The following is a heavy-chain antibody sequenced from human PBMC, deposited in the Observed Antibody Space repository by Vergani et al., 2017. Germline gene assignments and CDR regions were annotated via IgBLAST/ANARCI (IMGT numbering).Heavy chain of an antibody. CDR2: IHNRGKT. CDR3: ARESDATGFFDY. CDR1: GYSIGSGFY. D-gene: IGHD2-15*01. J-gene: IGHJ4*02. V-gene: IGHV4-38-2*02. Sequence: QVRLEESGPGLVKPSETLSLTCSVSGYSIGSGFYWAWIRQSPGEGLQWLTSIHNRGKTYHNPSLKSRVSVSLDTSKNRFSLKLSSVTAADTAVYYCARESDATGFFDYWGQGTLVTVSS.